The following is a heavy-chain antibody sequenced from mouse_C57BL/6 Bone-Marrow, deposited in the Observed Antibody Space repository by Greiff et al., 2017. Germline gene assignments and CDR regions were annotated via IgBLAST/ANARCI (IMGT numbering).Heavy chain of an antibody. D-gene: IGHD2-1*01. V-gene: IGHV2-9-1*01. CDR2: IWTGGGT. Sequence: VMLVDSGPGLVAPSQSLSITCTVSGFSLTSYAISWVRQPPGKGLEWLGVIWTGGGTNYNSALKSRLSISKDNSKSQVFLKMNSLQTDDTARYYCARKGIYYGNYGAMDYWGQGTSVTVSS. CDR3: ARKGIYYGNYGAMDY. J-gene: IGHJ4*01. CDR1: GFSLTSYA.